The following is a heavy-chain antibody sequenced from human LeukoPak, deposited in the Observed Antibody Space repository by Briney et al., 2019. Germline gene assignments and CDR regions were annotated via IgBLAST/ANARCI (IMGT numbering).Heavy chain of an antibody. CDR2: INHSGST. CDR3: ARHVYYYDSSGYNDAFDI. D-gene: IGHD3-22*01. CDR1: GGSFSGYY. V-gene: IGHV4-34*01. Sequence: SETLSLTCAVYGGSFSGYYWSWIRQPPGKGLEWIGEINHSGSTNYNPSLKSRVTISVDTSKNQFSLKLSSVTAADTAVYYCARHVYYYDSSGYNDAFDIWGQGTMVTVSS. J-gene: IGHJ3*02.